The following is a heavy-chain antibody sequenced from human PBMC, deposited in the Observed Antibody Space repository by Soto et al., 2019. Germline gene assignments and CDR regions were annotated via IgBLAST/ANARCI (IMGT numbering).Heavy chain of an antibody. CDR1: GCSISSGGYY. CDR3: ASVFRARGYYYMDV. V-gene: IGHV4-31*03. CDR2: IYYSGST. J-gene: IGHJ6*03. Sequence: SETLSLTCTFSGCSISSGGYYWSWIRQHPGKGLEWIGYIYYSGSTYYNPSLKSRVTISVDTSKNQFSLKLSSVTAADTAVYYCASVFRARGYYYMDVWGKGTTVTVSS. D-gene: IGHD2-8*01.